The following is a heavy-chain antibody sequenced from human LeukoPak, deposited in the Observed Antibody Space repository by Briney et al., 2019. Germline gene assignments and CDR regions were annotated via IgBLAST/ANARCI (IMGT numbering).Heavy chain of an antibody. V-gene: IGHV4-38-2*02. J-gene: IGHJ3*02. D-gene: IGHD2-2*01. CDR2: IYYTGNT. Sequence: NASETLSLTCSVSGDSITGYYWGWIRQPPGKGLEWIGNIYYTGNTYYNSSLKSRVTISVDTSKNQFSLKLSSVTAADTAVYYCARVGYCSSTSCYEDAFDIWGQGTMVTVSS. CDR3: ARVGYCSSTSCYEDAFDI. CDR1: GDSITGYY.